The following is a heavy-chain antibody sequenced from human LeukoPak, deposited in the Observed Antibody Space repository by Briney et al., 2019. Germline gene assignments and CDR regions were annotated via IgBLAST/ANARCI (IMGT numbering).Heavy chain of an antibody. CDR2: TYYRSKWYN. CDR1: GDSVSSNSAA. V-gene: IGHV6-1*01. Sequence: SQTLSLTCAISGDSVSSNSAARNWIRQSPSRGLEWLGRTYYRSKWYNDYAVSVKSRITINPDTSKNQFPLQLNSVTPEDTAVYYCARDAAGYDILTGYGFDPWGQGTLVTVSS. CDR3: ARDAAGYDILTGYGFDP. J-gene: IGHJ5*02. D-gene: IGHD3-9*01.